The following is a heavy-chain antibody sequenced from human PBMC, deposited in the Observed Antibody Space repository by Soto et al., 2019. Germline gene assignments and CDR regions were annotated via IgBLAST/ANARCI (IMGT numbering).Heavy chain of an antibody. CDR1: GFTFTSYA. CDR2: ISYDGINK. Sequence: PGGSLRLSCATSGFTFTSYALHWVRQAPGKGLEWVALISYDGINKYYADSVKGRFTISGDNSKSTMYLQMNSLRAEDTAVYYCAKANYGDYEVVDYWGQGTLVTVSS. CDR3: AKANYGDYEVVDY. D-gene: IGHD4-17*01. V-gene: IGHV3-30-3*01. J-gene: IGHJ4*02.